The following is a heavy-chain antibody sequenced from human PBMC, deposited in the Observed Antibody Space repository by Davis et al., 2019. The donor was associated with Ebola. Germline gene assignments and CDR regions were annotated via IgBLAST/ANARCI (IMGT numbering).Heavy chain of an antibody. CDR3: ARGRRIAVAGTDY. Sequence: ASSVKVSCKASGYTFTSYDINWVRQASGQGLEWMGWMNPNSGNTGYAQKFQGRVTMTRNTSISTAYMELSSLRSEDTAVYYCARGRRIAVAGTDYWGQGTLVTVSS. CDR1: GYTFTSYD. V-gene: IGHV1-8*01. D-gene: IGHD6-19*01. CDR2: MNPNSGNT. J-gene: IGHJ4*02.